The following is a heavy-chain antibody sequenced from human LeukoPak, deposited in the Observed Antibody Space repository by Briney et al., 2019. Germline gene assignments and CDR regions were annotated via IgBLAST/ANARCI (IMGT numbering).Heavy chain of an antibody. CDR1: GFTFSSDW. Sequence: GGSLRLSCAASGFTFSSDWMSWVRQAPGKGLEWVANIKQDGSEKYYVDSVKGRFTISRDNAKNSLYLQMDSLRAEDTAVYYCARDGDMVSFDYWGQGTLVTVSS. CDR3: ARDGDMVSFDY. J-gene: IGHJ4*02. D-gene: IGHD3-10*01. CDR2: IKQDGSEK. V-gene: IGHV3-7*03.